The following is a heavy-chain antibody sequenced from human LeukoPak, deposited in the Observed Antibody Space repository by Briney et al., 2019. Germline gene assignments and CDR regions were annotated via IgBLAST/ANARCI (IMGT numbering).Heavy chain of an antibody. V-gene: IGHV4-34*01. CDR2: INHSGST. CDR1: GGSFSGYY. Sequence: PSETLSLTCAVYGGSFSGYYWSWIRQPPGKGPEWIGEINHSGSTNYNPSLKSRVTISVDTSKNQFSLKLSSVTAADTAVYYCARGDLYSSSWYEEYFQHWGQGTLVTVSS. CDR3: ARGDLYSSSWYEEYFQH. D-gene: IGHD6-13*01. J-gene: IGHJ1*01.